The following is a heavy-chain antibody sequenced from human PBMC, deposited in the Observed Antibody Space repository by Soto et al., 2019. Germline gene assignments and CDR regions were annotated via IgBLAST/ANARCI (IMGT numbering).Heavy chain of an antibody. CDR3: ATGPKGRRFLEWLLSFDY. Sequence: GASVKVSCKVSGYTLTELSMHWVRQAPGKGLEWMGGFDPEDGETIYAQKFQGRVTMTEDTSTDTAYMELSSLRSEDTAVYYCATGPKGRRFLEWLLSFDYWGQGTLVTVSS. J-gene: IGHJ4*02. D-gene: IGHD3-3*01. CDR1: GYTLTELS. V-gene: IGHV1-24*01. CDR2: FDPEDGET.